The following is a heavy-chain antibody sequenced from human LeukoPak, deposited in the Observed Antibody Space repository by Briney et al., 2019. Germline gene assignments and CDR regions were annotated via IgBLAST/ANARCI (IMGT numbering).Heavy chain of an antibody. V-gene: IGHV3-9*01. CDR2: ISWDCGSI. D-gene: IGHD3-10*01. Sequence: PGGSLRLSRAAFGFNLDDYSIHWVPPAPGKGLEGVPGISWDCGSIGYADSVKGRFTISRDNAKNSLYLQMNSLRAEDTALYYCAKGIMVRGVINYYYYGMDVWGQGTTVTVSS. CDR1: GFNLDDYS. CDR3: AKGIMVRGVINYYYYGMDV. J-gene: IGHJ6*02.